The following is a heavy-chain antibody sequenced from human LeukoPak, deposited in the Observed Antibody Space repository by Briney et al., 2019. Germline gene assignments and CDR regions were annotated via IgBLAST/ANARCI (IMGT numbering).Heavy chain of an antibody. Sequence: PSQTLSLTCAVSGGSISSGGYSWSWIRQPPGKGLEWIGYIYYSGSTNYNPSLKSRVTISVDTSKNQFSLKLSSVTAADTAVYYCAREGGSYHFDYWGQGTLVTVSS. CDR2: IYYSGST. J-gene: IGHJ4*02. CDR3: AREGGSYHFDY. D-gene: IGHD1-26*01. V-gene: IGHV4-30-4*07. CDR1: GGSISSGGYS.